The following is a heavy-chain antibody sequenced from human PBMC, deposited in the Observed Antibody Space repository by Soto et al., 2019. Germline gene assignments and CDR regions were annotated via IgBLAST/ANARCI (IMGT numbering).Heavy chain of an antibody. CDR1: GGSFSDYY. J-gene: IGHJ4*02. D-gene: IGHD5-18*01. CDR3: ATGWNTAMVSG. CDR2: INHSGST. V-gene: IGHV4-34*01. Sequence: QVQLQQWGAGLLKPSETLSLTCAVYGGSFSDYYWSWIRQPPGKGLEWIGEINHSGSTNYNPSLKSRVTISVDTSKNQFSLKLSSVTAADTAVDYCATGWNTAMVSGWGQGTLVTVSS.